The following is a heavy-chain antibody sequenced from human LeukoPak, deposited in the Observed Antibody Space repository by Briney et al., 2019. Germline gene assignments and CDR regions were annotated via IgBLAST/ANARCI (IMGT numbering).Heavy chain of an antibody. J-gene: IGHJ3*02. CDR3: ARDGVFSISGYYDSSGYGFDI. CDR2: ITTYNGNT. CDR1: GYTFTNYG. D-gene: IGHD3-22*01. V-gene: IGHV1-18*01. Sequence: ASVKVSCKASGYTFTNYGISWARQAPGQGLEWMGWITTYNGNTNYAQNFQGRVTMTTDTSTSTGYMELRSLRSDDTAVYYCARDGVFSISGYYDSSGYGFDIWGQGTMVAVSS.